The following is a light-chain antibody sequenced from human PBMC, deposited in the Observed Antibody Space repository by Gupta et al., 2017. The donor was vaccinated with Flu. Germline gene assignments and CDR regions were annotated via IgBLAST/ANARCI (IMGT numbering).Light chain of an antibody. Sequence: DIQMTQSPSSLSASVGDRVTITCQASQDISNYLNWYQQKPGKAPKLLIYDASNWETGVPSRFSGSGSGTDFAFTISSRQQEDIATYYCQQYENLPPLTFGGGTKVEIK. V-gene: IGKV1-33*01. CDR2: DAS. CDR3: QQYENLPPLT. J-gene: IGKJ4*01. CDR1: QDISNY.